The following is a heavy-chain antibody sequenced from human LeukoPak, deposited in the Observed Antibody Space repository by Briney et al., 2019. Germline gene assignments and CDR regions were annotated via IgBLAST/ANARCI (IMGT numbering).Heavy chain of an antibody. CDR3: ARDRAVAGEDFDY. Sequence: HSETLSLTCTVSGGSISSSSYYWGWIRQPPGKGLEWIGSIYYSGSTYYNPSLKSRVTISVDTSKNQFSLKLSSVTAADTAVYYCARDRAVAGEDFDYWGQGTLVTVSS. V-gene: IGHV4-39*07. CDR2: IYYSGST. D-gene: IGHD6-19*01. CDR1: GGSISSSSYY. J-gene: IGHJ4*02.